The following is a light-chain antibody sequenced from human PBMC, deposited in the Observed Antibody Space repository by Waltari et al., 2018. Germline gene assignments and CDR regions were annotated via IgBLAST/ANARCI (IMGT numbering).Light chain of an antibody. CDR1: QSVSSN. J-gene: IGKJ1*01. CDR2: GAS. CDR3: QQYNNWPRT. V-gene: IGKV3-15*01. Sequence: EIVMTQSQATLYVSPGERATLSCRASQSVSSNLAWYQQKPGQAPRFLIYGASSRATGIPARFSGSGSGTEFTLTISSLQSEDFAVYYCQQYNNWPRTFGQGTKVEIK.